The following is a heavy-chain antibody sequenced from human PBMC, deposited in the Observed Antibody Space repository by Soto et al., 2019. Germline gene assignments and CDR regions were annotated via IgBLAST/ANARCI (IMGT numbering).Heavy chain of an antibody. CDR1: VYTFTSYG. D-gene: IGHD2-2*02. CDR2: ISAYNGNT. V-gene: IGHV1-18*04. CDR3: ARSRQYQLLYIGWFDP. Sequence: QVQLVQSGAEVKKPGASVKVSCKASVYTFTSYGISWVRQAPGQGLAWMGWISAYNGNTNYAQKLQGRVTMTTDTSTSTAYMELRSLRSDDTAVYYCARSRQYQLLYIGWFDPWGQGTLVTVSS. J-gene: IGHJ5*02.